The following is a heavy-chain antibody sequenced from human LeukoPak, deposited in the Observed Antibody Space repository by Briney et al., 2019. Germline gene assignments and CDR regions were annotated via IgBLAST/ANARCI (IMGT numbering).Heavy chain of an antibody. CDR2: IYYGGST. CDR3: ARDGSAASFDY. J-gene: IGHJ4*02. V-gene: IGHV4-59*01. D-gene: IGHD6-13*01. CDR1: GGSISSYY. Sequence: SETLSLTCTVSGGSISSYYWSWIRQPPGKGLEWIGYIYYGGSTNYNPSLKSRVTISVDTSKNQFSLKLSSVTAADTAVYYCARDGSAASFDYWGQRTLVTVSS.